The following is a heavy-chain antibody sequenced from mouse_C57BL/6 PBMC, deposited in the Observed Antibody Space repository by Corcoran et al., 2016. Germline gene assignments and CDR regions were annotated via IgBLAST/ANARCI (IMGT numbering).Heavy chain of an antibody. CDR3: ALIYYDGSSYYFDY. CDR1: GYTFTDYY. D-gene: IGHD1-1*01. Sequence: EVQLQQSGPELVKPGASVKISCKASGYTFTDYYMNWVKQSHGKSLEWIGDINPNNGGTSYNQKFKGKATLTVDKSSSTAYMELRSLTSEDSAVYYCALIYYDGSSYYFDYWGQGTTLTVSS. CDR2: INPNNGGT. V-gene: IGHV1-26*01. J-gene: IGHJ2*01.